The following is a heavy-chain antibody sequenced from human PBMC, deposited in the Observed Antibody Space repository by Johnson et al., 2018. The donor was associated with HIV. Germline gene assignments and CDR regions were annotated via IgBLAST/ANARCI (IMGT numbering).Heavy chain of an antibody. CDR3: AKDRGYGGNLDAFDI. CDR2: IYSDGSI. V-gene: IGHV3-66*01. CDR1: GFTVSRYY. D-gene: IGHD4-23*01. Sequence: VQLVESGGGLVQPGGSLRLSCAASGFTVSRYYMSWVRQAPGKGLEWVSVIYSDGSIYYADSVKGRCTISRDNSKNTLYLQMNSLRAEDTAVYYCAKDRGYGGNLDAFDIWGQWTMVTVSS. J-gene: IGHJ3*02.